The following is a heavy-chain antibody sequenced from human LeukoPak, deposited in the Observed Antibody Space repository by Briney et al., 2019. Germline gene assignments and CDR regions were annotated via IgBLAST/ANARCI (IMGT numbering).Heavy chain of an antibody. V-gene: IGHV3-9*01. CDR3: AKAKVVRGKYYFDH. D-gene: IGHD3-10*01. CDR2: IRWNSGSI. Sequence: GRSRRLSCAASGFTFADFAMHWVRHVPGKGLGWVSGIRWNSGSIGYADSVKGRFTNSRDNAKNSLYLQMNSLRAEDTALYCCAKAKVVRGKYYFDHWGQGTLVTVSS. CDR1: GFTFADFA. J-gene: IGHJ4*02.